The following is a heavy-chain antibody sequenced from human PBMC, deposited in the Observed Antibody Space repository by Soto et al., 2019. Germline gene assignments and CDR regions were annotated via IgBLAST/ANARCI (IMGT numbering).Heavy chain of an antibody. J-gene: IGHJ6*02. D-gene: IGHD6-19*01. V-gene: IGHV5-51*01. Sequence: PGESLKISCKGSGYSFTSYWIGWVRQMPGKGLEWMGIIYPGDSDTRYSPSFQGQVTISADKSISTAYLQWSSLKASDTAMYYCARLQTGGIAVAGPFDVWGQGTTVTVSS. CDR3: ARLQTGGIAVAGPFDV. CDR1: GYSFTSYW. CDR2: IYPGDSDT.